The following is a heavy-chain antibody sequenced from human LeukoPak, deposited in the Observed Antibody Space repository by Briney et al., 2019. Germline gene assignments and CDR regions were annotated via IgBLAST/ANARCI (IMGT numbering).Heavy chain of an antibody. CDR2: ISGSGGST. CDR1: GFTFSSYG. J-gene: IGHJ1*01. V-gene: IGHV3-23*01. D-gene: IGHD1-26*01. CDR3: ARARSIVGVSPFQH. Sequence: GGSLRLSCAASGFTFSSYGMHWVRQAPGKGLEWVSAISGSGGSTCYADSVKGRCTISRDNSKNTLYLQMNSLRPEDTAVYYCARARSIVGVSPFQHWGQGTLVTVSS.